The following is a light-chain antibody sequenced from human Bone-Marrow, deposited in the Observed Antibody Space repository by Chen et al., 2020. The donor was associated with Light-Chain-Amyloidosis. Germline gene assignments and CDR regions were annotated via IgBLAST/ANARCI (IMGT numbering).Light chain of an antibody. CDR1: TGAVTRDNY. CDR2: SAS. CDR3: LLYYDGVRV. Sequence: QTVVTPEPALTVSTGGTVNLTCASSTGAVTRDNYPNWFQQKHGQAPRGLNYSASNKHALTPPRFSGSLLGDKAALTRSDVQPEDEADYYCLLYYDGVRVFGGGTKLTVL. V-gene: IGLV7-43*01. J-gene: IGLJ3*02.